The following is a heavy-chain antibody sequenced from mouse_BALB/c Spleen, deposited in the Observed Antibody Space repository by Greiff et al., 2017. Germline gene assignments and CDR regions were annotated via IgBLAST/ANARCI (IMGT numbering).Heavy chain of an antibody. D-gene: IGHD1-1*01. CDR1: GYSITSDYA. V-gene: IGHV3-2*02. CDR3: ARYYGSCFDY. CDR2: ISYSGST. Sequence: DVQLQESGPGLVKPSQSLSLTCTVTGYSITSDYAWNWIRQFPGNKLEWMGYISYSGSTSYNPSLKSRISITRDTSKNQFFLQLNSVTTEDTATYYCARYYGSCFDYWGQGTTLTVSS. J-gene: IGHJ2*01.